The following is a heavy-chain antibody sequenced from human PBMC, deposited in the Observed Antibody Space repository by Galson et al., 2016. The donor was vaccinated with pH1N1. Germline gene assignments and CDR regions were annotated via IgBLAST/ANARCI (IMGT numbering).Heavy chain of an antibody. D-gene: IGHD2-2*02. Sequence: SVKVSCKASGYAFTVYYLHCVRQTPGQGLEWMGRLNHYSGATDYAPNFQGRVTMTRDTSITTAYLELNSLRFDDTAVYYCMAPITGQTDYWGQGTLVTVSS. V-gene: IGHV1-2*06. CDR2: LNHYSGAT. J-gene: IGHJ4*02. CDR3: MAPITGQTDY. CDR1: GYAFTVYY.